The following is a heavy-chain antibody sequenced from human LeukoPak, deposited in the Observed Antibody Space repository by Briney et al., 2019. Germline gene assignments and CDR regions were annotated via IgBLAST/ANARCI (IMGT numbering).Heavy chain of an antibody. D-gene: IGHD1-14*01. J-gene: IGHJ4*02. CDR3: ARSSATYHEGFDF. CDR1: GGSISNYY. Sequence: SETLSLTCTVSGGSISNYYWSWIRQPPGKGLEWIGYIHYGGSTNYIPSLKSRVTISLDTSKNQFSLRLSSVTAADTAVYYCARSSATYHEGFDFWGQGTLVTVSS. V-gene: IGHV4-59*08. CDR2: IHYGGST.